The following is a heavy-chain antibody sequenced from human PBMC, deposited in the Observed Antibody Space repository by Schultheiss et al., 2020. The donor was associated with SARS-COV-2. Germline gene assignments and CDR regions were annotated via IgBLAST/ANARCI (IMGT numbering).Heavy chain of an antibody. J-gene: IGHJ3*02. CDR1: GFTFSSYA. CDR2: ISYDGSNK. Sequence: GGSLRLSCAASGFTFSSYAMHWVRQAPGKGLEWVAVISYDGSNKYYADSVKGRFTISRDNSKNTLYLQMNSLRAEDTAVYYCATSSSGDAFDIWGQGTMVTVSS. D-gene: IGHD6-13*01. V-gene: IGHV3-30*07. CDR3: ATSSSGDAFDI.